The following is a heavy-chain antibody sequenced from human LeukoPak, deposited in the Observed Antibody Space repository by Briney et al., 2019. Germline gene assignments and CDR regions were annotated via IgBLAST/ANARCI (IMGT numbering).Heavy chain of an antibody. CDR3: ARDTPHYDFWSGYYYGMDV. J-gene: IGHJ6*02. V-gene: IGHV3-30-3*01. Sequence: PGGSLRLSCAASGFTFSSYAMSWVRQAPGKGLEWVAVISYDGSNKYYADSVKGRFTISRDNSKNTLYLQMNSLRAEDTAVYYCARDTPHYDFWSGYYYGMDVWGQGTTVTVSS. CDR1: GFTFSSYA. CDR2: ISYDGSNK. D-gene: IGHD3-3*01.